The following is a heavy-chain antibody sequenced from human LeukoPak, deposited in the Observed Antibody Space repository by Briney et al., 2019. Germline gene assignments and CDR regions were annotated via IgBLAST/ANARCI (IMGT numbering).Heavy chain of an antibody. V-gene: IGHV4-30-4*07. D-gene: IGHD6-13*01. Sequence: SKTLSLTCAVSGGSITSGGYSWSWIRQTPGKGLEWIAYMHDSGSIYYNPSLKSRIVISLDTSKNQVSLKLRSVTAADTAVYYCARVVAAAGNNWFDPWGQGTLVTVSS. CDR3: ARVVAAAGNNWFDP. J-gene: IGHJ5*02. CDR1: GGSITSGGYS. CDR2: MHDSGSI.